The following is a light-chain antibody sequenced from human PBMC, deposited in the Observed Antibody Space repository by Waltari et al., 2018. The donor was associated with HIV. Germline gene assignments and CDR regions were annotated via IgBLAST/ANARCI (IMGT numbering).Light chain of an antibody. CDR2: GAS. Sequence: EILMTQSPATLSVSPGERPTLSCRASQSISNSLAWYQQKPGQAPRLLIYGASTRSPGIPARFSGSGSGTEFTLTISSLQSEDFAVYYCQQYNNWPPRTFGQGTKLEIK. CDR1: QSISNS. V-gene: IGKV3-15*01. J-gene: IGKJ2*01. CDR3: QQYNNWPPRT.